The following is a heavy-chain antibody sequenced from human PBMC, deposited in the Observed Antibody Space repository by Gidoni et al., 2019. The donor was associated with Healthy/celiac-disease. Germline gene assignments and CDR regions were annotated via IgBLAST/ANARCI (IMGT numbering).Heavy chain of an antibody. CDR3: ARDGRQWELLYYFDY. D-gene: IGHD1-26*01. J-gene: IGHJ4*02. CDR2: IKSDGSST. Sequence: EVQLVESGGGLVQPGGSLRRSCAAPGFTFGSYWMHWVRQAPGKGLVWVARIKSDGSSTSYADSVKGRFTISRDNAKNTLYLQMNSLRAEDTAVYYCARDGRQWELLYYFDYWGQGTLVTVSS. CDR1: GFTFGSYW. V-gene: IGHV3-74*01.